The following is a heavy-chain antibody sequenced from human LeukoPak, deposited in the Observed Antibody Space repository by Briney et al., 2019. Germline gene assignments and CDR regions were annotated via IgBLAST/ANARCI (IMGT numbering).Heavy chain of an antibody. CDR2: IYHSGST. Sequence: PSETLSLTCTVSGGSISCSSYYWGWIRQPPGKGLEWIGSIYHSGSTYYNPSLKSRVTISVDTSKNQFSLKLSSVTAADTAVYYCASPYYYDSSGYSKDYFDYWGQGTLVTVSS. D-gene: IGHD3-22*01. CDR3: ASPYYYDSSGYSKDYFDY. V-gene: IGHV4-39*07. J-gene: IGHJ4*02. CDR1: GGSISCSSYY.